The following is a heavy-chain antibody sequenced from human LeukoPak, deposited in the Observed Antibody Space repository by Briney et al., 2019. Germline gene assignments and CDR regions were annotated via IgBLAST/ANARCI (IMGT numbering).Heavy chain of an antibody. CDR2: INHSGST. V-gene: IGHV4-34*01. J-gene: IGHJ5*02. Sequence: SETLSLTCAVYGGSFSGYYWSWIRQPPGKGLEWIGEINHSGSTNYNPSLKSRVTISVDTSKNQFSLKLSSVTAADTAVYYCARARRYCSSTRCYFNWFDPWGQGTLVTVSS. CDR3: ARARRYCSSTRCYFNWFDP. D-gene: IGHD2-2*01. CDR1: GGSFSGYY.